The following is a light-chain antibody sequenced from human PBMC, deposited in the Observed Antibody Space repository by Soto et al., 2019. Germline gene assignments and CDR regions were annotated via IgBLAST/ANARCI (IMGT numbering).Light chain of an antibody. CDR3: CSYGGNDNYV. CDR1: SSDVGGYNY. J-gene: IGLJ1*01. CDR2: EVT. V-gene: IGLV2-8*01. Sequence: QSLLAQPPSASGSPGQAVAISCTGTSSDVGGYNYVSWYQQHPGKAPKLLIYEVTKRPSGVPDRFSGSKSGNTASLTVSGLQAEDEADYYCCSYGGNDNYVFGTGTKVTV.